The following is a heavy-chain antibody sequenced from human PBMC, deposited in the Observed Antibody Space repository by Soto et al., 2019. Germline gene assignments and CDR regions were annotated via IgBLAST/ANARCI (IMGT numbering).Heavy chain of an antibody. CDR3: AKIAVTGIWYFDL. CDR2: ISGSGDRT. V-gene: IGHV3-23*01. J-gene: IGHJ2*01. Sequence: EVQLLESGGGLVQPGGSLRLSCAASGFTFSSSGMSWVRQAPGKALEWVSSISGSGDRTYYADSVKGRFTISRDNSKNTLHLQMDSLRVEDTAVYYCAKIAVTGIWYFDLWGRGTLVTVSS. CDR1: GFTFSSSG. D-gene: IGHD6-19*01.